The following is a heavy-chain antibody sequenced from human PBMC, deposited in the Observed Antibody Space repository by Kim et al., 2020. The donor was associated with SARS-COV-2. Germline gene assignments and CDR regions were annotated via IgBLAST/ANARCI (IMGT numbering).Heavy chain of an antibody. CDR2: IYYSGST. Sequence: SETLSLTCTVSGGSISSYYWSWIRQPPGKGLEWIGYIYYSGSTNDNPSLKSRVTMSVDTSKNQFSLLLSSVTAADTAVYYCARSHAHAGQDYWGQGTLVTVSS. D-gene: IGHD2-2*01. CDR1: GGSISSYY. J-gene: IGHJ4*02. CDR3: ARSHAHAGQDY. V-gene: IGHV4-59*08.